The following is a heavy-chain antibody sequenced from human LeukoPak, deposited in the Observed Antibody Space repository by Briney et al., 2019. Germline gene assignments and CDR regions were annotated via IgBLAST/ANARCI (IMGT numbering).Heavy chain of an antibody. CDR2: ISAYNGNT. CDR1: GYTFTSYG. V-gene: IGHV1-18*01. CDR3: ARGAYYGSDPAWVY. Sequence: ASVKVCCKASGYTFTSYGISWVRQAPGQGLEWMGWISAYNGNTNYAQKLQGRVTMTTDTSTSTAYMELRSLRSDDTAVYYCARGAYYGSDPAWVYWGQGTLVTVSS. D-gene: IGHD3-10*01. J-gene: IGHJ4*02.